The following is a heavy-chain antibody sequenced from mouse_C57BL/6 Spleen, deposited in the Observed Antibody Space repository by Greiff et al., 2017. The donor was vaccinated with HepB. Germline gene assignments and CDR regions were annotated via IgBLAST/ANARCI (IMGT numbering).Heavy chain of an antibody. CDR3: ARGSTTVVATGDY. Sequence: QVQLQQSGAELVRPGASVKLSCKASGYAFTSYGISWVKQSTGQGLEWIGEIYPRSGNTYYNEKFKGKATLTADKSSSTAYMKLRSLTSEDSAVDICARGSTTVVATGDYWGQGTTLTVSS. V-gene: IGHV1-81*01. D-gene: IGHD1-1*01. J-gene: IGHJ2*01. CDR2: IYPRSGNT. CDR1: GYAFTSYG.